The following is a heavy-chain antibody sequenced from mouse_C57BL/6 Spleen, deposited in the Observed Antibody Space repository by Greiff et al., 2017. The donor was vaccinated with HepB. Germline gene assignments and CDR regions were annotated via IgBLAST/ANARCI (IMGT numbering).Heavy chain of an antibody. CDR3: ARQPDNYYGISYFDY. J-gene: IGHJ2*01. CDR2: IDPNSGGT. D-gene: IGHD1-1*01. V-gene: IGHV1-72*01. Sequence: QVQLKQPGAELVKPGASVKLSCKASGYTFTSYWMHWVKQRPGRGLEWIGRIDPNSGGTKYNEKFKSKATLTVDKPSSTAYMQLSSLTSEDAAVYYCARQPDNYYGISYFDYWGQGTTLTVSS. CDR1: GYTFTSYW.